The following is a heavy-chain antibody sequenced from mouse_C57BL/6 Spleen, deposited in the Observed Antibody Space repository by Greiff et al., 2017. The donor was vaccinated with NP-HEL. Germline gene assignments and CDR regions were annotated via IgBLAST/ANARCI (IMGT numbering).Heavy chain of an antibody. CDR3: TSFYGGYFDY. V-gene: IGHV1-15*01. J-gene: IGHJ2*01. CDR2: IDPETGGT. D-gene: IGHD1-1*01. Sequence: ESGAELVRPGASVTLSCKASGYTFTDYEMHWVKQTPVHGLEWIGAIDPETGGTAYNQKFKGKAILTADKSSSTAYMELRSLTSEDSAVYYCTSFYGGYFDYWGQGTTLTVSS. CDR1: GYTFTDYE.